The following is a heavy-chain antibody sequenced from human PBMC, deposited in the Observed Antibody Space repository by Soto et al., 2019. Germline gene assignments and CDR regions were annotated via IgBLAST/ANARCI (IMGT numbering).Heavy chain of an antibody. CDR2: INPNSGGT. CDR3: ARGITIFGVVKGYYYGMDV. J-gene: IGHJ6*02. V-gene: IGHV1-2*02. D-gene: IGHD3-3*01. CDR1: GYTFTGYY. Sequence: ASLKGSCKASGYTFTGYYIHWVRQAPGQGLEWMGWINPNSGGTNYAQKFQGRVTMTRDTSISTAYMELSRLRSDDTAVYYCARGITIFGVVKGYYYGMDVWGQGTTVTVSS.